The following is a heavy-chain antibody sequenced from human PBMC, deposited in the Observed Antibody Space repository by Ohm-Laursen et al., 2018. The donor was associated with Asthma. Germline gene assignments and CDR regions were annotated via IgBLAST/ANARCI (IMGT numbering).Heavy chain of an antibody. Sequence: SETPSLTCTVSGGSISSTSYYWGWIRQPPGKGLEWVGSVYYSGSAYYNPSLKSRLTFSVDTSKNQFSLKLSSVTAADTAVYFCARLNYFDSTGYYYFHSWGQGTLVNVSS. V-gene: IGHV4-39*01. J-gene: IGHJ4*02. D-gene: IGHD3-22*01. CDR1: GGSISSTSYY. CDR3: ARLNYFDSTGYYYFHS. CDR2: VYYSGSA.